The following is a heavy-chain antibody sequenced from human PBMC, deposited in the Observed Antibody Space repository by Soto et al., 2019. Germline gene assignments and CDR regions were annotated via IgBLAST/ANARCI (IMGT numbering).Heavy chain of an antibody. D-gene: IGHD2-21*01. V-gene: IGHV1-3*01. J-gene: IGHJ5*02. CDR1: GYTFTSYA. Sequence: ASVKVSCKASGYTFTSYAMHWVRQAPGQRLEWMGWINAGNGNTKYSQKFQGRVTITRDTSASTAYMELSSLRSGDTAVYYCARATLAKNWFDPWGQGTLVTVPS. CDR2: INAGNGNT. CDR3: ARATLAKNWFDP.